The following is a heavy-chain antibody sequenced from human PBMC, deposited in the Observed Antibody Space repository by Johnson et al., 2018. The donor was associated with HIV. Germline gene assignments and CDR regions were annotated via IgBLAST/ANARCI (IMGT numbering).Heavy chain of an antibody. Sequence: VQLVESGGGVVQPGRSLRLSCAASGFTFSSYGMHWVRQAPGKGLEYVSAISSNGGSTYYANSVKGRFTISRDNSKNTLYLQMGSLRAEDMAVYYCASPLEAAAGPMDAFDIWGQGTMVTVSS. CDR2: ISSNGGST. V-gene: IGHV3-64*01. D-gene: IGHD6-13*01. J-gene: IGHJ3*02. CDR3: ASPLEAAAGPMDAFDI. CDR1: GFTFSSYG.